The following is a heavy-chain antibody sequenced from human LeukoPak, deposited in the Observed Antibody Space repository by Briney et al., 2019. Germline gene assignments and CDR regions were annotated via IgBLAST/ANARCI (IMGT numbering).Heavy chain of an antibody. CDR2: IYSGGST. V-gene: IGHV3-66*01. CDR1: GLIVISNY. D-gene: IGHD3-10*02. CDR3: AELGITMIGGV. J-gene: IGHJ6*04. Sequence: GGSLRLSCAASGLIVISNYMTWVRQAPGKGLEWVSVIYSGGSTYYADYVKGRFTISRDNAKNSLYLQMNSLRAEDTAVYYCAELGITMIGGVWGKGTTVTISS.